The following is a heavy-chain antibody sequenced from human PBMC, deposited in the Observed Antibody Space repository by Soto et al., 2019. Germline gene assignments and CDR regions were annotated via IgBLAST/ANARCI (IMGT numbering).Heavy chain of an antibody. CDR3: ARQPQPFGGTFGGVIGPLYYFDY. J-gene: IGHJ4*02. CDR2: IYYSGST. CDR1: GGSISSSSYY. D-gene: IGHD3-16*02. Sequence: SETLSLTCTVSGGSISSSSYYWGWIRQPPGKGLEWIGSIYYSGSTYYNPSLKSRVTISVDTSKNQFSLKLSSVTAADTAVYYCARQPQPFGGTFGGVIGPLYYFDYWGQGTLVTVSS. V-gene: IGHV4-39*01.